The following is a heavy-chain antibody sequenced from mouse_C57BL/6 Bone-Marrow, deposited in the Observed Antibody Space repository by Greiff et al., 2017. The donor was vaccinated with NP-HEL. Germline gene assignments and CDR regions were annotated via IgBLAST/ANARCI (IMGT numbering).Heavy chain of an antibody. CDR1: GFTFSDYY. V-gene: IGHV5-12*01. CDR2: ISNGGGST. J-gene: IGHJ1*03. Sequence: DVKLVESGGGLVQPGGSLKLSCAASGFTFSDYYMYWVRQTPEKRLEWVAYISNGGGSTYYPDTVKGRFTISRDNAKNTLYLQMSRLKSEDTAMYYCARPEDYWYFDVWGTGTTVTVSS. CDR3: ARPEDYWYFDV.